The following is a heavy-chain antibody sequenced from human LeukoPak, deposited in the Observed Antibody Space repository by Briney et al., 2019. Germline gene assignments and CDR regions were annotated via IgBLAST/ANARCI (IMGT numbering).Heavy chain of an antibody. CDR1: GYTFTSYG. V-gene: IGHV1-18*01. CDR3: ARAHISGYWGNWFDP. D-gene: IGHD3-22*01. Sequence: GASVKVSCKASGYTFTSYGISWVRQAPGQGLEWMGWISAYNGNTNYAQKLQGRVTMTTDTSTSTAYMELRSLRSDDTAVYYCARAHISGYWGNWFDPWGQGTLVTVSS. CDR2: ISAYNGNT. J-gene: IGHJ5*02.